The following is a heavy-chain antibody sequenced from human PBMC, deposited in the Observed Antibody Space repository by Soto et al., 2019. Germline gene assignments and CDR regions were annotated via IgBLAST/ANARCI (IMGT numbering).Heavy chain of an antibody. J-gene: IGHJ3*02. CDR3: ARDSAGPDAFDI. CDR1: GGTFSSYT. Sequence: GASVKVSCKASGGTFSSYTISWVRQAPGQGLEWMGRIIPILGIANYAQKFQGRVTITADKSTSTAYMELSSLRSEDTAVYYSARDSAGPDAFDIWGQGTMVTVSS. D-gene: IGHD1-1*01. V-gene: IGHV1-69*04. CDR2: IIPILGIA.